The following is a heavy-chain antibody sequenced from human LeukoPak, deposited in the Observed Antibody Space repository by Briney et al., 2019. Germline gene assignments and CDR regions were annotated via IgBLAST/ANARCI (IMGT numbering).Heavy chain of an antibody. CDR1: GGPIISYY. J-gene: IGHJ3*02. Sequence: SETLSLTCTVSGGPIISYYWSWIRQPPGKGLEWIAYTHSSGNTGYNPSLKSRVTISLDTSKNHFSLKVTSMTAADTGVYYCAKSNGYGLIDIWGQGTMVTVSS. CDR3: AKSNGYGLIDI. V-gene: IGHV4-59*01. D-gene: IGHD3-10*01. CDR2: THSSGNT.